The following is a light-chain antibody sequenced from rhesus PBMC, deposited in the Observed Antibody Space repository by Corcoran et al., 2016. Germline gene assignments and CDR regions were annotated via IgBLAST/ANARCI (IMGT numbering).Light chain of an antibody. J-gene: IGKJ1*01. CDR3: LQSSNWPRT. Sequence: EIVMTQSPATLALSPGERATLSCRASQILSNYLAWYQQKPGQAPRPVIYDVSRRASGIPARFSGSGSGTAFTRTITSLEPGDVGVYFCLQSSNWPRTFGQGTKVEIK. CDR2: DVS. V-gene: IGKV3-24*04. CDR1: QILSNY.